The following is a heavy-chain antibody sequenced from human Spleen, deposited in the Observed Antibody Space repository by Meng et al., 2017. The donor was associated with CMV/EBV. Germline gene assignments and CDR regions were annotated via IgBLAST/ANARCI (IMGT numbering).Heavy chain of an antibody. D-gene: IGHD5-18*01. CDR2: ISSSSSTT. CDR1: GFTFSDYY. CDR3: ARARGYSYGPADY. J-gene: IGHJ4*02. Sequence: GESLKISCAASGFTFSDYYMSWIRQAPGKGLEWVSYISSSSSTTYYSDSVKGRFTVSRDNAKNSLYLQMSSLRAEDTAMYYCARARGYSYGPADYWGQGTLVTVSS. V-gene: IGHV3-11*04.